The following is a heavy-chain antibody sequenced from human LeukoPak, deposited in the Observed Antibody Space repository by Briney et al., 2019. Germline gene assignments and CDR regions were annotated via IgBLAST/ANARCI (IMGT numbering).Heavy chain of an antibody. CDR1: GFTFSNYN. Sequence: SGGSLRLSCAASGFTFSNYNTNWVRQAPGKGLEWVSYISSSSSIIYYADSVKGRFTISRDNAKSSLYLQTNSLRAEDTAVYYCARGRPDYFDYWGQGTLVTVSS. V-gene: IGHV3-48*01. J-gene: IGHJ4*02. D-gene: IGHD6-25*01. CDR2: ISSSSSII. CDR3: ARGRPDYFDY.